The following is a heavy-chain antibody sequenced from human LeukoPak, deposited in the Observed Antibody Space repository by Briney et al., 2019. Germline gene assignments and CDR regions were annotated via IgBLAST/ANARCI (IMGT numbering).Heavy chain of an antibody. Sequence: GGSLRLSCAASGFTFSSYAMSWVRQAPGKGLEWVSAISGSGGSTYYADSVKGRFTISRDNSKNTLYLQMNSLRAEDTAVYYCAKGVRIVGATMPSMPFDYWGQGTLVTVSS. D-gene: IGHD1-26*01. CDR3: AKGVRIVGATMPSMPFDY. CDR2: ISGSGGST. J-gene: IGHJ4*02. V-gene: IGHV3-23*01. CDR1: GFTFSSYA.